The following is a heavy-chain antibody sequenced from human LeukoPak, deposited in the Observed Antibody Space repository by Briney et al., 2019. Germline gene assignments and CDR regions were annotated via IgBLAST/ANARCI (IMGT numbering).Heavy chain of an antibody. V-gene: IGHV3-23*01. D-gene: IGHD3-10*01. Sequence: PGGSLRLSCSASGFTSSSYVMTWVRQAPGQGPEWVSAISGSGDDTYYADSVKGRFTISRDNSKNTLYLQMNSLRAEDTAVYYCAKKEAMIRGVPYYYDFWGQGTLVTVSS. CDR3: AKKEAMIRGVPYYYDF. J-gene: IGHJ4*02. CDR1: GFTSSSYV. CDR2: ISGSGDDT.